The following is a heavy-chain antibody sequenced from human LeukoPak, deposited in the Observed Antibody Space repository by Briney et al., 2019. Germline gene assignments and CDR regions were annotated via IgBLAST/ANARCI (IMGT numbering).Heavy chain of an antibody. V-gene: IGHV3-23*01. CDR1: GFTFSSYE. J-gene: IGHJ4*02. Sequence: GGSLRLSCAVSGFTFSSYEMNWVRQAPGKGLEWVSGISGGGGSTFYADSVKGRFTISRDNSKNTLYLQMNSLRAEDTAVYYCAKDLKGSIADYFDYWGQGTLITVSS. CDR3: AKDLKGSIADYFDY. CDR2: ISGGGGST. D-gene: IGHD6-6*01.